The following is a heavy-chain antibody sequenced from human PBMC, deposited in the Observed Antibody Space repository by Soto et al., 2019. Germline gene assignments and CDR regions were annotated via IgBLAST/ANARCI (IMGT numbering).Heavy chain of an antibody. CDR3: ARASGSGEGDDY. Sequence: SETLSLTCAVYGGSFSGYYWSWIRQPPGKGLEWIGVINHSGSTNYNPSLKSRVTISVDTSKNQFSLKLSSVTAADTALYYCARASGSGEGDDYWGQGTLVIVSS. CDR2: INHSGST. CDR1: GGSFSGYY. D-gene: IGHD3-10*01. J-gene: IGHJ4*02. V-gene: IGHV4-34*01.